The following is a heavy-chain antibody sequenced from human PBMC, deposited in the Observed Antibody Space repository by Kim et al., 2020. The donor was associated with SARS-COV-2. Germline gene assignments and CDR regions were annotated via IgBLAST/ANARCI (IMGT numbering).Heavy chain of an antibody. V-gene: IGHV4-34*01. CDR1: GGSFSGYY. Sequence: SETLSLTCAVYGGSFSGYYWSWIRQPPGKGLEWIGEINHSGSTNYNPSLKSRVTISVDTSKNQFSLKLSSVTAADTAVYYCARGAQGYYYDSSGYPGAYYFDYWGQGTLVTVSS. J-gene: IGHJ4*02. CDR2: INHSGST. D-gene: IGHD3-22*01. CDR3: ARGAQGYYYDSSGYPGAYYFDY.